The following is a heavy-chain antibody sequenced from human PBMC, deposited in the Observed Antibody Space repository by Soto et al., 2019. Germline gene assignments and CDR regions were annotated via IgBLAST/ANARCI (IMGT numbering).Heavy chain of an antibody. J-gene: IGHJ4*02. CDR1: GYTFTSYA. CDR2: INAGNGNT. V-gene: IGHV1-3*01. CDR3: ARKRGKKYHFEY. Sequence: GASVKVSCKASGYTFTSYAMHWVRQAPGQRLEWMGWINAGNGNTKYSQKFQGRVTITRDTSASTAYMELSSLRSEDTAVYYCARKRGKKYHFEYWGQGSLVTVSS. D-gene: IGHD2-2*01.